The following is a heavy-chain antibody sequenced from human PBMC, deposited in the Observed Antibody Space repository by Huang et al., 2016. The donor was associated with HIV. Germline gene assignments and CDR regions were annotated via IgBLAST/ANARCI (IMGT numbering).Heavy chain of an antibody. D-gene: IGHD3-10*01. CDR3: ARQGLWLPPTDPFDY. J-gene: IGHJ4*02. V-gene: IGHV5-51*01. CDR1: GSNFDSYC. CDR2: SYPGDSDT. Sequence: EVHLVQSGAEVKEPGESLKISCQSSGSNFDSYCIGWVRQMPGKGLEWMGVSYPGDSDTIYDPSVQGQVTISADQSINTAYLQWSSLKASDTAIYFCARQGLWLPPTDPFDYWGQGTPVTVSA.